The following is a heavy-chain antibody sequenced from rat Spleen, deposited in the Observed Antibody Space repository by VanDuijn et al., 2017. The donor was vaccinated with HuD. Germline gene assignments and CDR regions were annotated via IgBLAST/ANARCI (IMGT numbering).Heavy chain of an antibody. V-gene: IGHV5-17*01. CDR2: IIYDGSGT. D-gene: IGHD4-3*01. CDR1: GFTFSDYA. J-gene: IGHJ2*01. CDR3: ATQSIIRVPLFDY. Sequence: EVQLVESGGGLVQPGRSLTLSCATSGFTFSDYAMAWVRQAPKKGLEWVATIIYDGSGTYFRDSVKGRFTLSRDNTESTLYLQMDSLRSEDTATYYCATQSIIRVPLFDYWGQGVMVTVSS.